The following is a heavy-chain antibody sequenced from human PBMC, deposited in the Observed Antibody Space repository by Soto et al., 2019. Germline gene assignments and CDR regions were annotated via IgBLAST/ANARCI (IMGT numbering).Heavy chain of an antibody. V-gene: IGHV3-66*01. Sequence: AGGSLRLSCAASGFTVSNNYMSWVRQAPGEGLEWVSLIYSGGSTYYADSVKGRFTISRDSSKNTLYLQMNSLRAEDTAMYYCAAYSHKGYWGQGTLVTVSS. CDR3: AAYSHKGY. CDR1: GFTVSNNY. D-gene: IGHD3-16*01. J-gene: IGHJ4*02. CDR2: IYSGGST.